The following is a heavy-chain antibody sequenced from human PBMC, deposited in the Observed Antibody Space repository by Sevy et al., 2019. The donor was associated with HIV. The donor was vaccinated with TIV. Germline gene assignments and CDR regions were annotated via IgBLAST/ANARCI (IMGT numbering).Heavy chain of an antibody. Sequence: SETLSLTCTVSGGSISSYYWSWIRQPAGKGLERIGRIYTSGSTNYNPSLKSRVTMSVDTSKNQFSLKLSSVTAADTAVYYCAREMAIAAAVDYYYGMDVWGQGTTVTVSS. J-gene: IGHJ6*02. CDR1: GGSISSYY. D-gene: IGHD6-13*01. CDR3: AREMAIAAAVDYYYGMDV. V-gene: IGHV4-4*07. CDR2: IYTSGST.